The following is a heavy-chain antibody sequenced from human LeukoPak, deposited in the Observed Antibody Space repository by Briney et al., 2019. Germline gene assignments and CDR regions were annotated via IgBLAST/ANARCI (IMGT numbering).Heavy chain of an antibody. D-gene: IGHD6-19*01. Sequence: SETLSLTCTVSGGSISSSSYYWGWIRQPPGKGLEWIGSIYYSGSTYYNPSLKGRVTISVDTSKNQFSLKLSSVTAADTAVYYCARVSSGWTYYFDYWGQGTLVTVSS. CDR2: IYYSGST. CDR3: ARVSSGWTYYFDY. CDR1: GGSISSSSYY. V-gene: IGHV4-39*07. J-gene: IGHJ4*02.